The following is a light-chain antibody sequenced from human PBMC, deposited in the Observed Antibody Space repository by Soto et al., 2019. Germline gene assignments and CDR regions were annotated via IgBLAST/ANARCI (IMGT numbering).Light chain of an antibody. CDR1: QSVSSSN. V-gene: IGKV3-20*01. CDR2: GAS. CDR3: QQYGGSPLT. J-gene: IGKJ4*01. Sequence: EIVLTQSPGTLSLSPGERATLSCRASQSVSSSNLAWYQQKPGQAPRLLIYGASSRATGIPDRFSGSGSGTDFTLTISRLEPEDFAVYSCQQYGGSPLTFGGGTKVEIK.